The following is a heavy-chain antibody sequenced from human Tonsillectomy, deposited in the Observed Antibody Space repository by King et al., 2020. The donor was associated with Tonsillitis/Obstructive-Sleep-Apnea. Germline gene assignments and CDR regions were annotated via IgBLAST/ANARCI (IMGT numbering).Heavy chain of an antibody. CDR1: GGSISSHF. V-gene: IGHV4-59*08. CDR3: ARVANNGYYFDY. D-gene: IGHD1/OR15-1a*01. CDR2: IFYSGST. J-gene: IGHJ4*02. Sequence: VQLQESGPGLVKPSETLSLTCTVSGGSISSHFWSWIRQSPGKGLDSIGHIFYSGSTNYNPSLKSRVTISVDTSKNQFSLKLSSVTAADTAVYYCARVANNGYYFDYWGQGTLVTVSS.